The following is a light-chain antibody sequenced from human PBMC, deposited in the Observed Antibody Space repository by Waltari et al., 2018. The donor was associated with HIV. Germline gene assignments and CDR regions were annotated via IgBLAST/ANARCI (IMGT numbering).Light chain of an antibody. V-gene: IGLV3-25*03. Sequence: SYELTQPPSVSVSPGQTARITCSGDALPKQNTYWYQQKPGQAPVLVLYKDSERPSGIPERFSGSSSGTTVTLTISGVQAEDVADYYCQSADSSGTYVFGTGTTVTVL. J-gene: IGLJ1*01. CDR3: QSADSSGTYV. CDR1: ALPKQN. CDR2: KDS.